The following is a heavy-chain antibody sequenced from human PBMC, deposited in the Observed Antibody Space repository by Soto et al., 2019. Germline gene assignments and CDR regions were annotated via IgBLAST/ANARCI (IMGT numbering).Heavy chain of an antibody. D-gene: IGHD3-22*01. CDR1: GFTFSSYG. J-gene: IGHJ4*02. CDR3: ARALDDSSGYYYIGFDY. Sequence: QVQLVESGGGVVQPGRSLRLSCAASGFTFSSYGMDWVRQAPGKGLEWGAVIWYDGSNKYYADSVKGRFTISRDNSKNTLYLQMNSLRAEDTAVYYCARALDDSSGYYYIGFDYWGQGTLVTVSS. V-gene: IGHV3-33*01. CDR2: IWYDGSNK.